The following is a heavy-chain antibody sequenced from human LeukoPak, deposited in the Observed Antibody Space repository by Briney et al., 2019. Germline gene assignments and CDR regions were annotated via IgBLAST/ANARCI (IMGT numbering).Heavy chain of an antibody. J-gene: IGHJ4*02. CDR3: ARVAFGSSSGVYFDY. Sequence: GGSLRLSCAASGFTFSSYWMSWVRPAPGKGLEWVANIKQDGSEKYYVDSVKGRFTISRDNAKNSLYLQMNSLRAEDTAVYYCARVAFGSSSGVYFDYWGQGTLVTVSS. CDR1: GFTFSSYW. CDR2: IKQDGSEK. V-gene: IGHV3-7*01. D-gene: IGHD6-6*01.